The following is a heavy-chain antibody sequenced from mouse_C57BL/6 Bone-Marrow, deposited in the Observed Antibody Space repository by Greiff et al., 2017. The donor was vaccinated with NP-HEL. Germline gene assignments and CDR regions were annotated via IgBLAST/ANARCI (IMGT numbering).Heavy chain of an antibody. CDR3: TRMTTVVATRAMDY. Sequence: EVQLQQSGGGLVQPGGSMKLSCAASGFTFSDAWMDWVRQSPEKGLEWVAEIRNKANNHATYYAESVKGRFTISRDDSKSSVYLQMTSLRAEDTGIYYCTRMTTVVATRAMDYWGQGTAVTVSS. V-gene: IGHV6-6*01. D-gene: IGHD1-1*01. CDR2: IRNKANNHAT. CDR1: GFTFSDAW. J-gene: IGHJ4*01.